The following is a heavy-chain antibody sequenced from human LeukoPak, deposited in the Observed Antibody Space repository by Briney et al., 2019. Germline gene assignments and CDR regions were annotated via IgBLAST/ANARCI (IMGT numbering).Heavy chain of an antibody. CDR2: ISSSGSTI. Sequence: GGSLRLSCAASGFTVSSNYMSWIRQAPGKGLEWVSYISSSGSTIYYADSVKGRFTISRDNAKNSLYLQMNSLRAEDTAVYYCARPLDRTTEYFQHWGQGTLVTVSS. D-gene: IGHD2/OR15-2a*01. V-gene: IGHV3-11*04. CDR1: GFTVSSNY. CDR3: ARPLDRTTEYFQH. J-gene: IGHJ1*01.